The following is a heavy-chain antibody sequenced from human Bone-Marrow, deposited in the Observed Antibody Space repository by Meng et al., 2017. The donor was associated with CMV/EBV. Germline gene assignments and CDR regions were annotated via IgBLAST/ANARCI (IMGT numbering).Heavy chain of an antibody. CDR2: IYYTGRA. J-gene: IGHJ6*02. Sequence: GSLRLSCSVSGASIRHYYWTWNRQSPGKGLEWIGFIYYTGRANYNSSLESRVTISLDTSKNQGSLKLKSVTAADTATYFCARKDTFRDDYARDVWGQGTTVTVSS. D-gene: IGHD2/OR15-2a*01. V-gene: IGHV4-59*01. CDR3: ARKDTFRDDYARDV. CDR1: GASIRHYY.